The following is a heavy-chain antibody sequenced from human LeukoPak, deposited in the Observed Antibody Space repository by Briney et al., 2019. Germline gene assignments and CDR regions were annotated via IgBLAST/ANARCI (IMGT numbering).Heavy chain of an antibody. J-gene: IGHJ4*02. D-gene: IGHD3-9*01. CDR2: ISSSSSYI. V-gene: IGHV3-21*01. CDR3: ARGTSNYDILTGYYSDVDY. Sequence: PGGSLRLSCAASGFTFSSYSMNWVRQAPGKGLEWVSSISSSSSYIYYADSVKGRSTISRDNAKNSLYLQMNSLRAEDTAVYYCARGTSNYDILTGYYSDVDYWGQGTLVTVSS. CDR1: GFTFSSYS.